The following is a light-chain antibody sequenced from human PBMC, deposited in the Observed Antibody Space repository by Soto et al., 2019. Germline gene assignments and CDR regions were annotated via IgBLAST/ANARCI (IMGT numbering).Light chain of an antibody. Sequence: DIVMTQSPATLSVSPGERATLSCRASQSVSTNLAWFQQKPGQAPRLLIYGASTRATAIPARFSGSGSGTDFTLTISSLQSEDFAVYYCQQYNDWPLYTFGQGTKLEIK. CDR3: QQYNDWPLYT. V-gene: IGKV3-15*01. CDR1: QSVSTN. J-gene: IGKJ2*01. CDR2: GAS.